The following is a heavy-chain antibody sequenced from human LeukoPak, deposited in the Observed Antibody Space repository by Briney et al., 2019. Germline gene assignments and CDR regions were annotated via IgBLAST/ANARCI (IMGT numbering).Heavy chain of an antibody. CDR1: GYTFTGYY. Sequence: ASVNVSCKASGYTFTGYYMHWVRQAPGQGLEWMGWINPNSGGTNYAQKFQGMVTMTRDTSISTAYMGLSRLRSDDTAVYYCARDLRGYSYGYHYYCYMDVWGKGTTVTVSS. D-gene: IGHD5-18*01. CDR2: INPNSGGT. J-gene: IGHJ6*03. CDR3: ARDLRGYSYGYHYYCYMDV. V-gene: IGHV1-2*02.